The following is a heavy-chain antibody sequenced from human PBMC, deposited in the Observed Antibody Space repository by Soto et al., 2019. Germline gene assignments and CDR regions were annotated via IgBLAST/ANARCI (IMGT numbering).Heavy chain of an antibody. CDR2: IIPMFDSA. D-gene: IGHD2-2*01. V-gene: IGHV1-69*01. J-gene: IGHJ5*02. CDR1: GGTFNTHS. Sequence: QVQLGQSGAEVQKPGSSVKVSCKVSGGTFNTHSFNWVRQAPGQGLEGMGGIIPMFDSAVYSHRFQGRVTITAAESTRTVYMEMSSLRSEDTALYYCARDPNCKTSSCHKWFDTWGQGTLVTVSS. CDR3: ARDPNCKTSSCHKWFDT.